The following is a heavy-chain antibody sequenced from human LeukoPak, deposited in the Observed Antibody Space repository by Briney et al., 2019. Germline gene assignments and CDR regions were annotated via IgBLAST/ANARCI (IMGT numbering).Heavy chain of an antibody. CDR1: GGSFSSYY. D-gene: IGHD6-13*01. CDR3: ARVFSSWYSGSFDY. J-gene: IGHJ4*02. V-gene: IGHV4-34*01. Sequence: SETLSLTCAVYGGSFSSYYWCWIRQPPAKGLGWIGESNQSTSNNYNPSLKSRVTIPVDTSKNQFSLKLSSVTAADTAVYYGARVFSSWYSGSFDYWGQGTLVTVSS. CDR2: SNQSTSN.